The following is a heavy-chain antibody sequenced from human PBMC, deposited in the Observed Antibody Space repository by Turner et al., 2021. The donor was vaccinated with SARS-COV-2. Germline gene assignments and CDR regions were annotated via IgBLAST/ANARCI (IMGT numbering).Heavy chain of an antibody. CDR1: GGSISSSSYY. V-gene: IGHV4-39*01. CDR3: APSPITMVRGVITFGWFDP. D-gene: IGHD3-10*01. J-gene: IGHJ5*02. Sequence: QLQLQESGPGLVKPSETLSLPCTVSGGSISSSSYYWGWIRQPPGKGLEWIGSIYYSGSTYYNPSLKSRVTISVDTSKNQFSLKLSSVTAADTAVYYCAPSPITMVRGVITFGWFDPWGQGTLVTVSS. CDR2: IYYSGST.